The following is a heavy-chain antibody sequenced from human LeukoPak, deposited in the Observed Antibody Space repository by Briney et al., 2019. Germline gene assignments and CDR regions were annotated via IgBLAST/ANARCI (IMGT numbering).Heavy chain of an antibody. CDR2: ISAYNGNT. CDR3: ARDYGPTHYYGSGTLLSPDY. D-gene: IGHD3-10*01. CDR1: GYTFTSYG. J-gene: IGHJ4*02. V-gene: IGHV1-18*01. Sequence: ASVKVSCKASGYTFTSYGISWVRQAPGQGLEWMGWISAYNGNTNYAQKLQGRVTMTTDTSPSTAYMELRSLRSDDTAVYYCARDYGPTHYYGSGTLLSPDYWGQGTLVTVSS.